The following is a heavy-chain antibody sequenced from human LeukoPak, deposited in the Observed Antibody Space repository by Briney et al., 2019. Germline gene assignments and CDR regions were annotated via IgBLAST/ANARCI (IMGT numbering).Heavy chain of an antibody. CDR3: ARDMITFGGVIVRFDP. CDR2: TYYRSKWYN. V-gene: IGHV6-1*01. Sequence: SQTLSLTCAISGDSVSSNSAAWNWIRQSPSRGLEWLGRTYYRSKWYNDYAVSVKSRITINPDTSKNQFSLQLNSVTPEDAAVYYCARDMITFGGVIVRFDPWGQGTLVTVSS. D-gene: IGHD3-16*02. CDR1: GDSVSSNSAA. J-gene: IGHJ5*02.